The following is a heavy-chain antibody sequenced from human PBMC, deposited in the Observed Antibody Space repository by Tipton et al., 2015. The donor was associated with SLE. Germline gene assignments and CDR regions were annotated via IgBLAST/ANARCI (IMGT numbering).Heavy chain of an antibody. CDR2: IFYTGST. CDR3: ARRHYSGPFDS. Sequence: TLSLTCSVSDGSISTTNYYWGWLRQPPGKGLEWIGSIFYTGSTYYNPSLNSRVSFSIDMSENHFSLRLNSVTAADTAVYYCARRHYSGPFDSWGQGTLVTVSS. D-gene: IGHD5-12*01. V-gene: IGHV4-39*07. CDR1: DGSISTTNYY. J-gene: IGHJ4*02.